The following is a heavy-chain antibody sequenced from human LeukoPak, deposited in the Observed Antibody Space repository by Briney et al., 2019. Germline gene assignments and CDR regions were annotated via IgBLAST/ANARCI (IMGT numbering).Heavy chain of an antibody. J-gene: IGHJ4*02. CDR2: IYHSRST. D-gene: IGHD6-13*01. CDR3: ARAQDEYSSSRL. Sequence: PSETLSLTCAVSGYSISSGYYWGWIRQPPGKGLEWIGSIYHSRSTYYNPSLKSRVTISVDTSKNQFSLKVSSVTAADTAVYYCARAQDEYSSSRLWGQATLVTVSS. CDR1: GYSISSGYY. V-gene: IGHV4-38-2*01.